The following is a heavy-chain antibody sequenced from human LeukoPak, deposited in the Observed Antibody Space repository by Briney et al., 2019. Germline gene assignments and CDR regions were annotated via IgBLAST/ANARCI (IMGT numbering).Heavy chain of an antibody. CDR2: IYYSGST. D-gene: IGHD3-22*01. CDR1: GGSIGSYY. Sequence: SSETLSLTCTVSGGSIGSYYWSWIRQPPGKGLEWIGYIYYSGSTDYNPSLKSRVTISVDTSKNQFSLKLSSVTAADTAVYYCARHCDSSGFYFDYWGQGTLVTVSS. J-gene: IGHJ4*02. CDR3: ARHCDSSGFYFDY. V-gene: IGHV4-59*08.